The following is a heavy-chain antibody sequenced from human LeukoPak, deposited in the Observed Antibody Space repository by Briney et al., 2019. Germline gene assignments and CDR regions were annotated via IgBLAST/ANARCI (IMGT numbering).Heavy chain of an antibody. D-gene: IGHD4-17*01. CDR3: ARHAVPDYGDYGWFDP. Sequence: SDTLSLTCTVSGGSISCSYCAWVRQPPGTALDSSAFLYYSGTTNYNPSLKSRVTISVDTSKKQFSLKLSSVTAADTAVYYCARHAVPDYGDYGWFDPWGQGILVTVS. V-gene: IGHV4-59*08. CDR2: LYYSGTT. J-gene: IGHJ5*02. CDR1: GGSISCSY.